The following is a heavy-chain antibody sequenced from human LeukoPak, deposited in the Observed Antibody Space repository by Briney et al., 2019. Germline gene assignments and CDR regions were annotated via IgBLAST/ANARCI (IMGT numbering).Heavy chain of an antibody. Sequence: GGSLRLSCAGSGITLSNYGMSWVRQAPGKGLEWVAGIGASGGGTNYADSVKGRFTISRDNPKNTLYLQMNSLRAEDTAVYFCAKRGVVIRVILVGFHKEAYYFDSWGQGALVTVSS. D-gene: IGHD3-22*01. V-gene: IGHV3-23*01. J-gene: IGHJ4*02. CDR1: GITLSNYG. CDR3: AKRGVVIRVILVGFHKEAYYFDS. CDR2: IGASGGGT.